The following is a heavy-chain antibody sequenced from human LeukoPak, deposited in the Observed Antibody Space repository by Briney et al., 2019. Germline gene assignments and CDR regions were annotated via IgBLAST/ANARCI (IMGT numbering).Heavy chain of an antibody. V-gene: IGHV4-34*01. CDR1: GGSFSGYY. CDR2: INHSGST. Sequence: SETLSLTCAVYGGSFSGYYWSWIRQPPGNGLEWIGEINHSGSTNYNPSLKSRVTISVDTSKNQFSLKLSSVTAADTAVYYCARHLSYDILTGFGWDAGFGYWGQGTLVTVSS. CDR3: ARHLSYDILTGFGWDAGFGY. D-gene: IGHD3-9*01. J-gene: IGHJ4*02.